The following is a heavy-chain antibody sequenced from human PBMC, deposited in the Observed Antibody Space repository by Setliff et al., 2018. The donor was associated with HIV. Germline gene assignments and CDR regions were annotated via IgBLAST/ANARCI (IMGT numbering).Heavy chain of an antibody. CDR1: GGSFRGYY. J-gene: IGHJ5*01. CDR2: INHSGST. CDR3: ARAPGPYGDYNWFDP. V-gene: IGHV4-34*01. D-gene: IGHD4-17*01. Sequence: SETLSLTCAVYGGSFRGYYWSWIRQPPGKGLGWIGEINHSGSTNYNPSLKSRVTISVDTSKNHFSLKLNSVTAADTAVYYCARAPGPYGDYNWFDPWGQGALVTVSS.